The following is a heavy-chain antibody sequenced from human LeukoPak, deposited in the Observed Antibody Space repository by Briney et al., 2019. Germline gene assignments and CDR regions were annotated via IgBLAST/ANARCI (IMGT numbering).Heavy chain of an antibody. CDR1: GFTFSSYS. D-gene: IGHD3-9*01. CDR3: ARENYDILTGYYFDY. V-gene: IGHV3-21*01. Sequence: GGSLRLSCAASGFTFSSYSMNWVRQAPGKGLEWVSSISSSGNYIYYADSLKGRFTLSRDNAENSLYLQMNSLRAEDTAVYYCARENYDILTGYYFDYWGQGTLVTVSS. J-gene: IGHJ4*02. CDR2: ISSSGNYI.